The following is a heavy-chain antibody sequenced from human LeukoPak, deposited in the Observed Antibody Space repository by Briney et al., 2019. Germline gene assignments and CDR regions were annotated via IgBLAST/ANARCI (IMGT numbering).Heavy chain of an antibody. Sequence: KPSETLSLTCTVSGGSISSYYWSWIRQPPGKGLEWIGYIYTSGSTNYNPSLKSRVTISVDTSKNQFSLKLSSVTAADTAVYYCARDDGSSSPDYYYYMDVWGKGTTVTVSS. D-gene: IGHD6-6*01. CDR2: IYTSGST. CDR3: ARDDGSSSPDYYYYMDV. CDR1: GGSISSYY. V-gene: IGHV4-4*08. J-gene: IGHJ6*03.